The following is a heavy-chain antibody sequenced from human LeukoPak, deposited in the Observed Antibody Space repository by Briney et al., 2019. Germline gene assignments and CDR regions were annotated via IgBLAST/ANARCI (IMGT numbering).Heavy chain of an antibody. J-gene: IGHJ4*02. V-gene: IGHV3-23*01. CDR1: GFTFSSYA. Sequence: GSLRLSCAASGFTFSSYAMSWVRQAPGKGLEWVSAISGSGGSTYYADSVKGRFTISRDNSKNTLYLQMNSLRAEDTAVYYCAKDGAYYDILTGYYDERLDWGQGTLVTVSS. CDR3: AKDGAYYDILTGYYDERLD. CDR2: ISGSGGST. D-gene: IGHD3-9*01.